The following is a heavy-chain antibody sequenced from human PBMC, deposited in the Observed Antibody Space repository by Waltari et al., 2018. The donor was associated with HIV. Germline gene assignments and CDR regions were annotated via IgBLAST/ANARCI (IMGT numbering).Heavy chain of an antibody. D-gene: IGHD3-10*01. J-gene: IGHJ6*02. CDR3: ARGGFGNSGTDAYYHYGMDV. Sequence: QVQLLESGPGLVKASETLSLTCSVSGDSITTYYWGWVRQPPGKGLEWIGYIYNTEYTKGSHSRKSRVTISIDRSKNQFSLKRSSVTPADTAVYYCARGGFGNSGTDAYYHYGMDVWGQGTTVTVSS. V-gene: IGHV4-59*01. CDR1: GDSITTYY. CDR2: IYNTEYT.